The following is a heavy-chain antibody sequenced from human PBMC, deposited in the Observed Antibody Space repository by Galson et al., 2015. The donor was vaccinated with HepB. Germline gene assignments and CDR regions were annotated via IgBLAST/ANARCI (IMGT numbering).Heavy chain of an antibody. J-gene: IGHJ4*02. CDR2: TYYRSQWYQ. CDR3: VRVLTSTGTFGY. V-gene: IGHV6-1*01. CDR1: GDSVSSNSAT. D-gene: IGHD6-13*01. Sequence: CAISGDSVSSNSATWNWIRQSPSRGLEWLGRTYYRSQWYQNYAVSVKSRITISPDTPKNQFSLQLSSVTPEDTAVYYCVRVLTSTGTFGYWGQGTLVTVSS.